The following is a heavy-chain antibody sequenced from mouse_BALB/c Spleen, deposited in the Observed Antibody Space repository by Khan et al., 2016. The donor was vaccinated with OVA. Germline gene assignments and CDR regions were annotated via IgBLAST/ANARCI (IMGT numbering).Heavy chain of an antibody. CDR2: ISYSGST. Sequence: EVQLQESGPGLVKPSQSLSLTCTVTGYPITSGYGWNWIRQFPGNKLEWMGYISYSGSTNYNPSLKSRISINRETSTNQVCVQLNSVTTEDTATYYWARTARIKDGGQGTTRTVSA. CDR1: GYPITSGYG. CDR3: ARTARIKD. J-gene: IGHJ2*01. V-gene: IGHV3-2*02. D-gene: IGHD1-2*01.